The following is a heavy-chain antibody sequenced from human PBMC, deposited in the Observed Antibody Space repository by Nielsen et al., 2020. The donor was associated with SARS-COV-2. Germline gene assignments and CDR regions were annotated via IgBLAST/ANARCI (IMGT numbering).Heavy chain of an antibody. CDR2: INAGNGNT. V-gene: IGHV1-3*01. Sequence: ASLKVSCIASCYTFSSYAMHWVRRAPGQRLEWMGWINAGNGNTKYSQKFQGRVTITSDTSASTAYMELSSLRSEDTAVYYCAREEYYDSSGYYGYWGQGTLVTVSS. CDR1: CYTFSSYA. D-gene: IGHD3-22*01. CDR3: AREEYYDSSGYYGY. J-gene: IGHJ4*02.